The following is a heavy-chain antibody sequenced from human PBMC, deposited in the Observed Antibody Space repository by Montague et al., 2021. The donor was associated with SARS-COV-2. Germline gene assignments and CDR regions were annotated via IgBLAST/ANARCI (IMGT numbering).Heavy chain of an antibody. Sequence: SLRLSCAASGFTFSSYSMNWVRQAPGKGLEWVSYISTSSSTIYYADSVKGRFTISRDNAKNSLYLQMNSLRDEDTAVYYRARDLGLVSAMVYYYYYGMDVWGQGTTATVSS. J-gene: IGHJ6*02. CDR2: ISTSSSTI. CDR3: ARDLGLVSAMVYYYYYGMDV. CDR1: GFTFSSYS. V-gene: IGHV3-48*02. D-gene: IGHD5-18*01.